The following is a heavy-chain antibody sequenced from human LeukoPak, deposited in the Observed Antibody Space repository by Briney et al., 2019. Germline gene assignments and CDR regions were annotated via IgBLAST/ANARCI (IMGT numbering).Heavy chain of an antibody. Sequence: PSQTLSLTCSVSGGSISSGTYYWSWIRQPAGKGLEWIGHIYTLGSTNYNPSLKSRVTISVDTSKNQFSLKLSSVTAADTAVYYCAREGGSNWYGEGYYYYYYMDVWGKGTTVTVSS. CDR1: GGSISSGTYY. CDR2: IYTLGST. D-gene: IGHD1-1*01. V-gene: IGHV4-61*09. CDR3: AREGGSNWYGEGYYYYYYMDV. J-gene: IGHJ6*03.